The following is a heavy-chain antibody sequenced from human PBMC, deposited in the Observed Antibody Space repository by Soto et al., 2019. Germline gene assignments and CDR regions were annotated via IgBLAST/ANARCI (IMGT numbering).Heavy chain of an antibody. V-gene: IGHV4-59*01. Sequence: SETLSLTCTVSGGSISSYYWSWIRQPPGKGLEWIGYIYYSGSTNYSPSLKSRVTISVDTSKNQFSLKLSSVTAADTAVYYCARVPPDTAMVYFDYWGQGTLVTVSS. D-gene: IGHD5-18*01. CDR1: GGSISSYY. CDR2: IYYSGST. J-gene: IGHJ4*02. CDR3: ARVPPDTAMVYFDY.